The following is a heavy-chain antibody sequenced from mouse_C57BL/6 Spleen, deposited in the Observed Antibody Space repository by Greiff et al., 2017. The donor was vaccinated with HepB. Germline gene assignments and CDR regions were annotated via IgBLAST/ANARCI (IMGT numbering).Heavy chain of an antibody. CDR2: IYIGNGYT. CDR1: GYTFTSYG. CDR3: ARGDYYGSSYDFDY. D-gene: IGHD1-1*01. J-gene: IGHJ2*01. V-gene: IGHV1-58*01. Sequence: EVKLMESGAELVRPGSSVKMSCKTSGYTFTSYGINWVKQRPGQGLEWIGYIYIGNGYTEYNEKFKGKATLTSDTSSSTAYMQLSSLTSEDSAIYFCARGDYYGSSYDFDYWGQGTTLTVSS.